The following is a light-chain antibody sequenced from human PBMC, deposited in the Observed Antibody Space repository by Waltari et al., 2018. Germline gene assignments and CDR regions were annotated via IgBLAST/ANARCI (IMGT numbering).Light chain of an antibody. J-gene: IGLJ1*01. Sequence: SYELTQPPSVSVSPGQTARITCSGHELPRKYAYWFQQNSGQAPRLVIYEDTNRPSGVRARFSGSSSGTVATMTITGAQVDDEADYYCYSSDTTGLRVFGGGTTVVVL. V-gene: IGLV3-10*01. CDR1: ELPRKY. CDR3: YSSDTTGLRV. CDR2: EDT.